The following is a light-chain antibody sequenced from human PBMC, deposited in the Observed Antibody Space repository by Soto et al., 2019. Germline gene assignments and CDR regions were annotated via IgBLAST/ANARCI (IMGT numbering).Light chain of an antibody. CDR3: QQRTAMPPCT. Sequence: EIVLTQSPATLSLSPGERATLSCRASQSIGLAIAWYQHKPGQAPRLLIFDASQRATGIPARFRGSGSGTDFTLSISRLEPEDFAVYYCQQRTAMPPCTFRQGTQL. CDR1: QSIGLA. V-gene: IGKV3-11*01. CDR2: DAS. J-gene: IGKJ1*01.